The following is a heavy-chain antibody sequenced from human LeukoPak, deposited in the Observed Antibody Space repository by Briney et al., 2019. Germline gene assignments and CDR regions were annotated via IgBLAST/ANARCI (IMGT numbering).Heavy chain of an antibody. Sequence: SETLSLTCAVYGGSFSGYYWSWIRQPPGKGLEWIGEINHSGSTNYNPSLKSRVTISVDTSKNQFSLKLSSVTAADTAVYYCARDEYGYSYGYAMGEGYLDYWGQGTLVTVSS. CDR2: INHSGST. CDR3: ARDEYGYSYGYAMGEGYLDY. CDR1: GGSFSGYY. J-gene: IGHJ4*02. D-gene: IGHD5-18*01. V-gene: IGHV4-34*01.